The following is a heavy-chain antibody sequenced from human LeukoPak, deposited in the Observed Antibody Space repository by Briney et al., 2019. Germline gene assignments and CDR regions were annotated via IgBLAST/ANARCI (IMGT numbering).Heavy chain of an antibody. CDR3: ARASHGSGAGLDY. V-gene: IGHV4-39*07. CDR1: GGSISSSSYY. Sequence: SETLSLTCTVSGGSISSSSYYWGWIRQPPGKGLEWIGNIYYSGSTNYNPSLKSRVTISVDTSKNQFSLKLSSVTAADTAVYYCARASHGSGAGLDYWGQGTLVTVSS. D-gene: IGHD3-10*01. J-gene: IGHJ4*02. CDR2: IYYSGST.